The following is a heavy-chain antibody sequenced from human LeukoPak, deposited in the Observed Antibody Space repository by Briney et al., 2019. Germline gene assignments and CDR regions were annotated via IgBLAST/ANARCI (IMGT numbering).Heavy chain of an antibody. V-gene: IGHV4-59*12. Sequence: SETLSLTCNVSGGSISSYYWSWVRQPPGKGLEWIGYIYYSGSTDYNPSLQSRVTISVDTSKNQFSLKLSSVTAADTAVYYCARGGYYYDSSGYRPYYYGMDVWGQGTTVTVSS. D-gene: IGHD3-22*01. CDR2: IYYSGST. CDR1: GGSISSYY. CDR3: ARGGYYYDSSGYRPYYYGMDV. J-gene: IGHJ6*02.